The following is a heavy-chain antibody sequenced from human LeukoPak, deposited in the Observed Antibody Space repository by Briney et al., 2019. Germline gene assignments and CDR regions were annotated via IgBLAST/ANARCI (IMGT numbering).Heavy chain of an antibody. J-gene: IGHJ4*02. CDR2: ISSSGSAI. CDR1: GXPFSSYE. CDR3: ARDFRLTMVRGVASFDY. Sequence: GGSLRLFCAASGXPFSSYEMNWVRQAPGKGLEWVSYISSSGSAIYYADSVKGRFTISRDNAKNSLYLQMNSLRAEDTAAYYCARDFRLTMVRGVASFDYWGQGTLVTVSS. V-gene: IGHV3-48*03. D-gene: IGHD3-10*01.